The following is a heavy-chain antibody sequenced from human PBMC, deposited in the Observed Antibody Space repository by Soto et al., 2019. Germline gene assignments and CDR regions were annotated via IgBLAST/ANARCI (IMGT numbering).Heavy chain of an antibody. Sequence: SVKVSCKASGGTFSSYAISWVRQAPGQGLEWMGGIIPIFGTANYAQKFQGRVTITADESTSTAYMELSSLRSEDTAVYYCARTAVTIFGVVRYYGMDVWGQGTTVTVSS. CDR3: ARTAVTIFGVVRYYGMDV. CDR2: IIPIFGTA. D-gene: IGHD3-3*01. CDR1: GGTFSSYA. V-gene: IGHV1-69*13. J-gene: IGHJ6*02.